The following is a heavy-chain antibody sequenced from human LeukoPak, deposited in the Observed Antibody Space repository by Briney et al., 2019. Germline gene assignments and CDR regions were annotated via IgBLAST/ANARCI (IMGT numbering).Heavy chain of an antibody. D-gene: IGHD3-10*01. J-gene: IGHJ6*02. CDR1: GYSFTSYW. CDR2: IYPGDSDT. V-gene: IGHV5-51*01. CDR3: ARCHYYGSGSYVYYYYGMDV. Sequence: GESLKISCKGSGYSFTSYWIGWVRQMPGKGLEWMGIIYPGDSDTRYSPSFQGQVTISADKSISTAYLQWSSLKASDTAMYYCARCHYYGSGSYVYYYYGMDVWGQGTTVTVSS.